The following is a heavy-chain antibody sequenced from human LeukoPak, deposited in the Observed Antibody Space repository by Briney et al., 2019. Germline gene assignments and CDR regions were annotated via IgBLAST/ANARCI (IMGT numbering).Heavy chain of an antibody. Sequence: GSVKVSCKASGYTFTSYGISWVRQAPGQGLEWMGWISAYNGNTNYAQKLQGRVTMTTDASTSTAYMELRSLRSDDTAVYYCARDPEYSRSFDYWGQGTLVTVSS. J-gene: IGHJ4*02. V-gene: IGHV1-18*04. D-gene: IGHD6-6*01. CDR3: ARDPEYSRSFDY. CDR2: ISAYNGNT. CDR1: GYTFTSYG.